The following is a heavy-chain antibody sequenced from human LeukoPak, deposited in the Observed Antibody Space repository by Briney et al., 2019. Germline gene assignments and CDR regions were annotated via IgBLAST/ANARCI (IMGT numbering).Heavy chain of an antibody. Sequence: GGSLRLSCAASGLTVSSNYMSWVRQAPGKGLEWVSVIYSGGSTYYADSVKGRFTISRDNFKNTLYLQMNSLRAEDTAVYYCARVTADYDYVWGSYRVGEYYFDYWGQGTLVTVSS. D-gene: IGHD3-16*02. V-gene: IGHV3-66*01. J-gene: IGHJ4*02. CDR3: ARVTADYDYVWGSYRVGEYYFDY. CDR1: GLTVSSNY. CDR2: IYSGGST.